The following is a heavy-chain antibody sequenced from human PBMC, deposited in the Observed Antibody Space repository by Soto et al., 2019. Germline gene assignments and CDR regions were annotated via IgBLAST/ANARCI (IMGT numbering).Heavy chain of an antibody. J-gene: IGHJ6*02. CDR2: IRSKIDGGTT. D-gene: IGHD3-3*01. V-gene: IGHV3-15*07. Sequence: GGSLRLSCAASGFTFSNAWMNWVRQAPGKGLEWVGRIRSKIDGGTTDDAAPAKGRFTISRDDSINTLYLQMNSLKTEDTAVYYCTTPSTLRTRGMDVWGQGTTVTVSS. CDR3: TTPSTLRTRGMDV. CDR1: GFTFSNAW.